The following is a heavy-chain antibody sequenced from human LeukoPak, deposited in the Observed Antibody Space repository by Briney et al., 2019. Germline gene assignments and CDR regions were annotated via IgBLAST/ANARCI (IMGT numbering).Heavy chain of an antibody. CDR3: ARPLSLGYCSGGSCYGRGAWFDR. Sequence: PSGTLSLTCAVSGGSNSSSNWWSWVRQPPGKGLEWIGQIYHSGSTNYNPSLKSRVTISVDKSKNQFSLKLRSVTAADTAVYYCARPLSLGYCSGGSCYGRGAWFDRWGQGTLVTVSS. V-gene: IGHV4-4*02. CDR2: IYHSGST. D-gene: IGHD2-15*01. CDR1: GGSNSSSNW. J-gene: IGHJ5*02.